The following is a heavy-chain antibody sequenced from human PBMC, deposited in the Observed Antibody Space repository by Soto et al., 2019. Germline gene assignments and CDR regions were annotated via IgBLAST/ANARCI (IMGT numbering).Heavy chain of an antibody. Sequence: RRLSCAASGFTLRTYTMNWVRQAPGKGLEWVSSISISSSDRYYADSVRGRFTISRDNAKNALYLQMNSLRADDTAVYFCVRGMNPLFGGQGTLVTASS. J-gene: IGHJ4*01. CDR3: VRGMNPLF. CDR1: GFTLRTYT. V-gene: IGHV3-21*06. CDR2: ISISSSDR.